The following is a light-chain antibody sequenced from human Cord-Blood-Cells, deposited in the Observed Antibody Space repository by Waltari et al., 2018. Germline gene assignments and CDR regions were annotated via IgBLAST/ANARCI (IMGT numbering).Light chain of an antibody. CDR1: SSDVGGYNY. J-gene: IGLJ3*02. CDR2: DVS. Sequence: QSALTQPASVSGSPGQSITISCTGTSSDVGGYNYVSWYQQHPGKAPKLRIYDVSNRPSGVSNRFSGSKSGNTASLTISGLQAEDEADYYCSSYTSSSTWVFGVGTKLTVL. CDR3: SSYTSSSTWV. V-gene: IGLV2-14*01.